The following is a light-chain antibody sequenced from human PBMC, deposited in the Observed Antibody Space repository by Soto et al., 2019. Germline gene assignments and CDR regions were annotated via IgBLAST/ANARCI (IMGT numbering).Light chain of an antibody. CDR2: GAS. V-gene: IGKV3-20*01. CDR1: QSVSRS. CDR3: QQYAYTPPLT. Sequence: DIVLTQSPGTLSLSPGDRATLSCRASQSVSRSLAWYQQKPGQAPRLLIYGASNRATVIPDRFSGSGSGTDFTLTISRLEPEDFAVYYCQQYAYTPPLTFRGGTQVDIK. J-gene: IGKJ4*01.